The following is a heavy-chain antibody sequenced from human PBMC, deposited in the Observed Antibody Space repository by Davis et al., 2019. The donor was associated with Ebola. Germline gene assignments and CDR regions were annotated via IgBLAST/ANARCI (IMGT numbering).Heavy chain of an antibody. V-gene: IGHV1-2*02. D-gene: IGHD3-16*01. J-gene: IGHJ5*02. CDR1: GYTFTGYY. CDR3: ARDGTLVGGWFDP. Sequence: ASVEVSCKASGYTFTGYYMHWVRQAPGQGLEWMGWINPNSGGTNYAQKFQGRVTMTRDTSISTAYMELSRLRSDDTAVYYCARDGTLVGGWFDPWGQGTLVTVSS. CDR2: INPNSGGT.